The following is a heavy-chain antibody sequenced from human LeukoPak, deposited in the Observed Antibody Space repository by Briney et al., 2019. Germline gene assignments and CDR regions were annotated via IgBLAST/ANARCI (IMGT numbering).Heavy chain of an antibody. D-gene: IGHD3-10*01. Sequence: PGRSLRLSCAASGFTFSSYGMHWVREATGKGLEWVAVLSYDGSNKYYADSVKGRFTISRDNSKNTLYLQMNSLRAEDTAVYYCAKSPYGSGGYWGQGTLVTVSS. V-gene: IGHV3-30*18. CDR1: GFTFSSYG. CDR3: AKSPYGSGGY. CDR2: LSYDGSNK. J-gene: IGHJ4*02.